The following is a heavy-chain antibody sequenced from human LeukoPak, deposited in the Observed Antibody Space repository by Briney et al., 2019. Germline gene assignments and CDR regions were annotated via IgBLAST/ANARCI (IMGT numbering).Heavy chain of an antibody. D-gene: IGHD3-3*01. CDR1: GYTFTGYY. J-gene: IGHJ6*02. Sequence: ASVKVSCKSSGYTFTGYYMHWVRQATGQGLEWMGWMNPNSGNTGYAQKFQGRVTMTRNTSISTAYMELSSLRSEDTAVYYCARGLIRRTYYDFWSGTPYYYYGMDVWGQGTTVTVSS. V-gene: IGHV1-8*02. CDR3: ARGLIRRTYYDFWSGTPYYYYGMDV. CDR2: MNPNSGNT.